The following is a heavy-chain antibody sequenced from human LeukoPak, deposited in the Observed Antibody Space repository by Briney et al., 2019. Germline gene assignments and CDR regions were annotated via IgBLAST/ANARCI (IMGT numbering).Heavy chain of an antibody. CDR3: ARTASGSRPVLGVQSSLFQY. J-gene: IGHJ1*01. CDR2: INPTTDGT. D-gene: IGHD1-1*01. Sequence: GASVKVSCKASGYSFTGYYMHWVRQAPGQGLEWMGWINPTTDGTNYAPKFQGRITLTRDTSITTAYMELSRLRSDDTAVYYCARTASGSRPVLGVQSSLFQYWGQGTLVTVS. V-gene: IGHV1-2*02. CDR1: GYSFTGYY.